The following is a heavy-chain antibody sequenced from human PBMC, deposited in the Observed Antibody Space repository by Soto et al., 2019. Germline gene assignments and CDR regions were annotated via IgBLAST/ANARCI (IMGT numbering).Heavy chain of an antibody. CDR2: INHSGST. CDR1: GGSFSGYY. V-gene: IGHV4-34*01. J-gene: IGHJ5*02. Sequence: SETLSLTCAVYGGSFSGYYWSWIRQPPGKGLEWIGEINHSGSTNYNPSLKSRVTISVDTSKNQFSLKLSSVTAADTAVYYCARGRSYGSGSYTLPYWFDPWGQGTLVTVSS. CDR3: ARGRSYGSGSYTLPYWFDP. D-gene: IGHD3-10*01.